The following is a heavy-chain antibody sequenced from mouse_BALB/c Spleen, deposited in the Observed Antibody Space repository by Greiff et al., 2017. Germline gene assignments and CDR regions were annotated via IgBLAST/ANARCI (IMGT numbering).Heavy chain of an antibody. CDR1: GFTFSSYT. V-gene: IGHV5-12-2*01. CDR3: ARLVWSYYFDY. D-gene: IGHD2-10*02. J-gene: IGHJ2*01. Sequence: LQQSGGGLVQPGGSLKLSCAASGFTFSSYTMSWVRQTPEKRLEWVAYISNGGGSTYYPDTVKGRFTISRDNAKNTLYLQMSSLKSEDTAMYYCARLVWSYYFDYWGQGTTLTVSS. CDR2: ISNGGGST.